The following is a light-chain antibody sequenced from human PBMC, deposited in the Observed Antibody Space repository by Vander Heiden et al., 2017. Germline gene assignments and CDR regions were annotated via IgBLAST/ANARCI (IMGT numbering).Light chain of an antibody. CDR3: QQYGSSPPLT. V-gene: IGKV3-20*01. J-gene: IGKJ4*01. CDR1: QSVSSSY. CDR2: GAS. Sequence: PSPGPLALSPGERATLSCRASQSVSSSYLAWYQQKPGQAPRLLIYGASSRATGIPDRFSGSGSGTDFTLTISRLEPEDFAVYYCQQYGSSPPLTFGGGTKVEIK.